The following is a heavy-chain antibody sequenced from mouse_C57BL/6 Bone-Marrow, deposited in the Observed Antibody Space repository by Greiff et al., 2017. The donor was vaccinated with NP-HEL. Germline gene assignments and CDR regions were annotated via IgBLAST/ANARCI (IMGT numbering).Heavy chain of an antibody. D-gene: IGHD2-3*01. CDR3: ARRSYDGYYAWFAY. V-gene: IGHV1-26*01. J-gene: IGHJ3*01. CDR2: INPNNGGT. CDR1: GYTFTDYY. Sequence: VQLKQSGPELVKPGASVKISCKASGYTFTDYYMNWVKQSHGKSLEWIGDINPNNGGTSYNQKFKGKATLTVDKSSSTAYMELRSLTSEDSAVYYCARRSYDGYYAWFAYWGQGTLVTVSA.